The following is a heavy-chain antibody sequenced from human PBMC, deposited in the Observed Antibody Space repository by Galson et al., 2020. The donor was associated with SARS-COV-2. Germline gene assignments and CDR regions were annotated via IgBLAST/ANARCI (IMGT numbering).Heavy chain of an antibody. CDR3: AREKTHYDSYYGMDV. V-gene: IGHV3-48*03. CDR2: ISTSGSTI. J-gene: IGHJ6*02. CDR1: GFTFSSYE. Sequence: TGGSLRLSCEASGFTFSSYEMKWVRQAPGKGLEWISYISTSGSTIYYADSVKGRFTISRDNTKNSLYLQMNSLRAEDTAVYYCAREKTHYDSYYGMDVWGQGTTVTVSS. D-gene: IGHD3-3*01.